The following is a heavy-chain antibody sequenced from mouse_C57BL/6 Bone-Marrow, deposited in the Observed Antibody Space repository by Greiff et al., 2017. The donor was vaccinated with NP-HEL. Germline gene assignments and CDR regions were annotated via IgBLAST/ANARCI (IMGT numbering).Heavy chain of an antibody. CDR1: GFNIKDDY. Sequence: VHVKQSGAELVRPGASVKLSCTASGFNIKDDYMHWVKQRPEQGLEWIGWIDPENGDTEYASKFQGKATITADTSSNTAYLQLSSLTSEDTAVYYCTSYYSNPYAMDYWGQGTSVTVSS. CDR3: TSYYSNPYAMDY. V-gene: IGHV14-4*01. CDR2: IDPENGDT. J-gene: IGHJ4*01. D-gene: IGHD2-5*01.